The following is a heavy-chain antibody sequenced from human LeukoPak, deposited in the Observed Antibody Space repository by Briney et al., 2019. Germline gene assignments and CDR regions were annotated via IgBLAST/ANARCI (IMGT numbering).Heavy chain of an antibody. V-gene: IGHV3-23*01. Sequence: GGSLRLSCAASGFTFSSYDMSWVRQAPGKGLEWVSAISGSGGSTYYADSVKGRFTISRDNSKNTLYLQMNSLRAEDTAVYYCAKDGVRVTFLSPRDYIWGSYRLGYFDYWGQGTLVTVSS. CDR1: GFTFSSYD. D-gene: IGHD3-16*02. J-gene: IGHJ4*02. CDR3: AKDGVRVTFLSPRDYIWGSYRLGYFDY. CDR2: ISGSGGST.